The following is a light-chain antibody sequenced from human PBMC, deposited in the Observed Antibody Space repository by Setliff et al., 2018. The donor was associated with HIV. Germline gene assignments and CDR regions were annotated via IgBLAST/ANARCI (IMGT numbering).Light chain of an antibody. J-gene: IGLJ1*01. CDR2: DVS. Sequence: QSALTQPRSVSGSPGQSVTISCIGTSSDVGGYNYVSWYQQHPGKAPKLMIYDVSKRPSGVPDRFSGSKSGNTAFLTISGLQAEDEADYYCCSYAGSYTYVFGTGTKVTVL. CDR1: SSDVGGYNY. V-gene: IGLV2-11*01. CDR3: CSYAGSYTYV.